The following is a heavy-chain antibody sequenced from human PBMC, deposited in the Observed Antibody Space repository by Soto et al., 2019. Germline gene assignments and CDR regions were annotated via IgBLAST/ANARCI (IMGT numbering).Heavy chain of an antibody. V-gene: IGHV4-34*01. CDR2: INHSGST. CDR1: GGSFSGYY. D-gene: IGHD4-4*01. Sequence: SETLSLTCAVYGGSFSGYYWSWIRQPPGKGLEWIGEINHSGSTNYNPSLKSRVTISVDTSKNQFSLKLSSVTAADTAVYYCAREGNYPFYMDVWGKGTTVTVSS. CDR3: AREGNYPFYMDV. J-gene: IGHJ6*03.